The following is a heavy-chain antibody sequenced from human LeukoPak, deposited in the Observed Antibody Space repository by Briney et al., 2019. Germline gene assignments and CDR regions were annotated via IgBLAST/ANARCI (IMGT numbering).Heavy chain of an antibody. D-gene: IGHD6-19*01. CDR3: ARDHPRSGSYRGAFDI. V-gene: IGHV4-39*07. CDR1: GGSISSSSYY. CDR2: IYYSGST. Sequence: SETLSLTCTVSGGSISSSSYYWGWIRQPPGKGLEWIGSIYYSGSTYYNPSLKGRVTISVDTSKNQFSLKLSSVTAADTAVYYCARDHPRSGSYRGAFDIWGQGTMVTVSS. J-gene: IGHJ3*02.